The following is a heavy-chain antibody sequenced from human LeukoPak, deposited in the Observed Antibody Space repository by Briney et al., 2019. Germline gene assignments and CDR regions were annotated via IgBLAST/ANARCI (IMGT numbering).Heavy chain of an antibody. CDR1: GGSISSGGYS. CDR2: IYHSGST. Sequence: TLSLTCAVSGGSISSGGYSWSWIRQPPGKGLEWIGYIYHSGSTYYNPSLKSRVTISVDRSKNQFSLKLSSVTAADTAVYYCARAPSSMVRGVISPRHYYYYGMDVWGQGTTVTVSS. V-gene: IGHV4-30-2*01. D-gene: IGHD3-10*01. CDR3: ARAPSSMVRGVISPRHYYYYGMDV. J-gene: IGHJ6*02.